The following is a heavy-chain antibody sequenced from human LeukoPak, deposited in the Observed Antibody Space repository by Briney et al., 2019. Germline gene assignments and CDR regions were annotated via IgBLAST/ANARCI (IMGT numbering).Heavy chain of an antibody. Sequence: PGGSLRLSCAASGFTFSNYAMSWVRQAPGKGLEWVSAISGSGGSTYYADSVKGRFTISRDNSKNTLYLQMNSLRAEDTAVYHCAKDFSSGYYYVGNWFDPWGQGTLVTVSS. V-gene: IGHV3-23*01. CDR3: AKDFSSGYYYVGNWFDP. D-gene: IGHD3-22*01. CDR1: GFTFSNYA. J-gene: IGHJ5*02. CDR2: ISGSGGST.